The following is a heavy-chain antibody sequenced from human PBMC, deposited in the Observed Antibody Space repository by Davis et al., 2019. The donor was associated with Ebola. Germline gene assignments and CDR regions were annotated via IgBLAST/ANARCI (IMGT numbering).Heavy chain of an antibody. J-gene: IGHJ1*01. CDR2: ISSSSSYI. CDR1: GFTFSSYR. D-gene: IGHD3-3*01. V-gene: IGHV3-21*01. CDR3: ARDITIFGVVRGFQH. Sequence: GGSLRLSCAASGFTFSSYRMNWVRQAPGKGLEWVSSISSSSSYIYYADSVKGRFTISRDNAKNSLYLQMNSLRAEDTAVYYCARDITIFGVVRGFQHWGQGTLVTVSS.